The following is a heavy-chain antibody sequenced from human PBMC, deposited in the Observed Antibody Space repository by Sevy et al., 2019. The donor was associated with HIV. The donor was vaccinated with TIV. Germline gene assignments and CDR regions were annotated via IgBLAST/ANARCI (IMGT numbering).Heavy chain of an antibody. CDR1: GFSFSDHR. CDR3: ARDRGEILSSAFDY. D-gene: IGHD3-16*01. CDR2: ISYDGRNTK. V-gene: IGHV3-30*03. J-gene: IGHJ4*02. Sequence: QLGGPLRLSCVGSGFSFSDHRMHWVRQAPGKGLEWMAVISYDGRNTKYKADSVKGRFTISRDNSKNTLYLQMNSLRAEDTAIYYCARDRGEILSSAFDYWGQGTLVTVSS.